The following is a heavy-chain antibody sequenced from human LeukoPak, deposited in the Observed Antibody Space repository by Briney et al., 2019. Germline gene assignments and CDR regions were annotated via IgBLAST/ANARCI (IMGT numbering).Heavy chain of an antibody. J-gene: IGHJ4*02. V-gene: IGHV3-21*01. CDR2: MSSTGNYI. CDR3: VRGPPFDY. CDR1: GFTFSSYS. Sequence: GGSLRFSCAASGFTFSSYSMNWVRQAPGKGLEWVSSMSSTGNYIYYADSLKGRFTISRDNAKNSLYLQMNSLRAEDTAVYYCVRGPPFDYWGQGTLVTVSS.